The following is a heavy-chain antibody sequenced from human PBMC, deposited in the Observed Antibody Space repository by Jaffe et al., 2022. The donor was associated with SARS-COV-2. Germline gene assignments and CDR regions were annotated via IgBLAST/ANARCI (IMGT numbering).Heavy chain of an antibody. CDR1: GGSISSGSYY. Sequence: QVQLQESGPGLVKPSQTLSLTCTVSGGSISSGSYYWSWIRQPAGKGLEWIGRIYTSGSTNYNPSLKSRVTISVDTSKNQFSLKLSSVTAADTAVYYCALTGYYYDSSGHSGFDYWGQGTLVTVSS. J-gene: IGHJ4*02. V-gene: IGHV4-61*02. D-gene: IGHD3-22*01. CDR2: IYTSGST. CDR3: ALTGYYYDSSGHSGFDY.